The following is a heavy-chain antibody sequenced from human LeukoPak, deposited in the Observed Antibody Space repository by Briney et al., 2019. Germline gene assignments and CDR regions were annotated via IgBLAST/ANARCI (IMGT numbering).Heavy chain of an antibody. CDR3: ARSGPLIVPAANFDY. CDR2: INSDGSST. CDR1: GFTFSSYW. J-gene: IGHJ4*02. Sequence: PGGSLRLSCAASGFTFSSYWMHWVRQAPGKGLVWVSRINSDGSSTSYADSVKGRFTISRDNSKNTLYLQMNSLRAEDTAVYYCARSGPLIVPAANFDYWGQGTLVTVSS. D-gene: IGHD2-2*01. V-gene: IGHV3-74*01.